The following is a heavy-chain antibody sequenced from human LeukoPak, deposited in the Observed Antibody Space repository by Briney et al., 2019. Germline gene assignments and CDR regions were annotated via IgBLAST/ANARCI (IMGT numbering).Heavy chain of an antibody. CDR1: GGTFSSYA. J-gene: IGHJ4*02. Sequence: ASVKVSCKASGGTFSSYAVSWVRQAPGKGLEWMGGFDPEDGETIYAQKFQGRVTMTEDTSTDTAYMELSSLRSEDTAVYYCAAHDYGDYGSDYWGQGTLVTVSS. CDR3: AAHDYGDYGSDY. D-gene: IGHD4-17*01. CDR2: FDPEDGET. V-gene: IGHV1-24*01.